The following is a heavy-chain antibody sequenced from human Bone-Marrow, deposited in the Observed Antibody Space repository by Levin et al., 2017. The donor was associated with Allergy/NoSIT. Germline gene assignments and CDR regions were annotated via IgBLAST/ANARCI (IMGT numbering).Heavy chain of an antibody. CDR2: IKSKTDGGTT. V-gene: IGHV3-15*01. CDR3: TTDPPNYYDSSGPPYPPGDY. CDR1: GFTFSNAW. J-gene: IGHJ4*02. D-gene: IGHD3-22*01. Sequence: GGSLRLSCAASGFTFSNAWMSWVRQAPGKGLEWVGRIKSKTDGGTTDYAAPVKGRFTISRDDSKNTLYLQMNSLKTEDTAVYYCTTDPPNYYDSSGPPYPPGDYWGQGTLVTVSS.